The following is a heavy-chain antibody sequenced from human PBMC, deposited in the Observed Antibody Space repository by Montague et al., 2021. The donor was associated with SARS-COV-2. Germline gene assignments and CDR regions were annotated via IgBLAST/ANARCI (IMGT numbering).Heavy chain of an antibody. J-gene: IGHJ3*02. CDR2: IYYSGST. D-gene: IGHD6-19*01. Sequence: SETLSLTCTVSGGSISSYYWSWIRQPPGKGLEWIGYIYYSGSTNYNPSLKSRVTISVDTSKNQFSLKLSSVTAAGTAVYYCARGSGWMGNAFDIWGQGTMVIVSS. V-gene: IGHV4-59*01. CDR1: GGSISSYY. CDR3: ARGSGWMGNAFDI.